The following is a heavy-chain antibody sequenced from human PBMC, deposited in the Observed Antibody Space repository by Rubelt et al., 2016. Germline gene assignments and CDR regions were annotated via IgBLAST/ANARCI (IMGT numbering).Heavy chain of an antibody. V-gene: IGHV3-23*01. Sequence: GGGLVQPGGSLRLSCAASGFTFSNYAMSWVRQAPGKGLEWVSTVSGSGGSTYYADSVKGQLTISRDNSKNTLYLQMNSLRAEDTAVYYCAKSATAARRLSIAAATWGMDVWGQGTTVTVSS. CDR1: GFTFSNYA. D-gene: IGHD6-13*01. CDR3: AKSATAARRLSIAAATWGMDV. CDR2: VSGSGGST. J-gene: IGHJ6*02.